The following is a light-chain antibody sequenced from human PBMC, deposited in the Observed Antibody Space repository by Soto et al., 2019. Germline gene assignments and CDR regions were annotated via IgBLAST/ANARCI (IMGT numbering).Light chain of an antibody. CDR2: EVT. CDR1: SRDVGGYNY. CDR3: SSYAASNNFFFV. J-gene: IGLJ3*02. Sequence: QSALTQPPSASGSPGQSVTISCTGTSRDVGGYNYVSWYQQYPGRAPKLRIYEVTKRPSGVPDRFSGSKSGNTASLTVSGLQAEDEADYYCSSYAASNNFFFVFGGGAKLPVL. V-gene: IGLV2-8*01.